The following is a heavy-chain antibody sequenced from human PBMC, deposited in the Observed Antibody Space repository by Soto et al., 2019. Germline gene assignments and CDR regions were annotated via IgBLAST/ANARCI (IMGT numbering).Heavy chain of an antibody. D-gene: IGHD1-20*01. J-gene: IGHJ4*02. V-gene: IGHV4-59*01. Sequence: PSETLSLTCTVSGVSITPYYWTWIRHPPGKGLEWIGYVYHTGNTYYNPSLKCRVTISLDTSKNQVSLRLKSVTAADTAVYYCAREQYNWKLWGQGTLVTVSS. CDR2: VYHTGNT. CDR1: GVSITPYY. CDR3: AREQYNWKL.